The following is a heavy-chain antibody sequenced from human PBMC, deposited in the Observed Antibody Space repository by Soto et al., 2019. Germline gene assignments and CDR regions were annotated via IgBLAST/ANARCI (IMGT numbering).Heavy chain of an antibody. D-gene: IGHD3-22*01. CDR1: GFPFWTYS. J-gene: IGHJ3*01. CDR3: AKARLYDINEYPRDGFDV. V-gene: IGHV3-23*01. Sequence: EVKLLESGGGLVQPGGSMRLSCAASGFPFWTYSMSWVRQAPRKGLEWVSGISGSGTATYYTDSVKGRFTVSRDNSKDTLFLQMNTVRVEDTAVYDCAKARLYDINEYPRDGFDVWGPGTAVSLSS. CDR2: ISGSGTAT.